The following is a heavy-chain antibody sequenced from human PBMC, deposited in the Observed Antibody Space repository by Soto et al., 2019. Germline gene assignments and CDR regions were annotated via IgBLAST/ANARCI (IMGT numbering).Heavy chain of an antibody. CDR1: GFTFSSYA. V-gene: IGHV3-30*03. CDR3: ERGTIVARQHLDY. D-gene: IGHD1-1*01. Sequence: GGSLRLSCAASGFTFSSYAMHWARQAPGKGLEWVTVISIRGGDEYYAESVRGRFTISRDDSKNTLYLQMDSLRVEDTAVYYWERGTIVARQHLDYWGQETLVPVSS. CDR2: ISIRGGDE. J-gene: IGHJ4*02.